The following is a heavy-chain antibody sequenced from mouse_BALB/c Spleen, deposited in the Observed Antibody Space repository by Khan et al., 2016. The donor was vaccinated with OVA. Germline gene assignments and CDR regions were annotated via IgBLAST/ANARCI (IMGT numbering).Heavy chain of an antibody. J-gene: IGHJ4*01. CDR1: GFSLTNYG. Sequence: QMQLEESGPGLVAPSQSLSITCTISGFSLTNYGVHWVRQPPGKGLEWLVVIWSDGSTTYNSTIKSRLSISKDNSKSRVVLKMNSIQTDDTAMYYCARRPYYPYYVMDYWGQGTSVTVSS. CDR2: IWSDGST. CDR3: ARRPYYPYYVMDY. D-gene: IGHD2-10*01. V-gene: IGHV2-6-1*01.